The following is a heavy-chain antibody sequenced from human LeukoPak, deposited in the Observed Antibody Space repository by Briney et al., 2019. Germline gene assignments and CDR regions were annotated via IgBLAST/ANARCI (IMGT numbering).Heavy chain of an antibody. CDR2: IYYSGST. CDR1: GFSFSSYA. CDR3: ARSRKITMVRGPKGWFDP. V-gene: IGHV4-39*01. D-gene: IGHD3-10*01. Sequence: GSLRLSCATSGFSFSSYAMSWVRQPPGKGLEWIGSIYYSGSTYYNPSLKSRVTISVDTSKNQFSLKLSSVTAADTAVYYCARSRKITMVRGPKGWFDPWGQGTLVTVSS. J-gene: IGHJ5*02.